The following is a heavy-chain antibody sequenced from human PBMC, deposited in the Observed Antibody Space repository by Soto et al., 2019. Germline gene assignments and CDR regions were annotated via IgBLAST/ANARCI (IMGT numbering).Heavy chain of an antibody. CDR1: GGSISSGGYS. V-gene: IGHV4-30-2*01. D-gene: IGHD4-17*01. CDR3: ARASTTVTTLDY. Sequence: QLQLQESGSGLVKPSQTLSLTCAVSGGSISSGGYSWSWIRQPTGKGLEWSGYIYHSGSTYYNPSLQSRVTISVDRSKNQFSLKLISVTAADTAVYYCARASTTVTTLDYWGQGTLVTVSS. J-gene: IGHJ4*02. CDR2: IYHSGST.